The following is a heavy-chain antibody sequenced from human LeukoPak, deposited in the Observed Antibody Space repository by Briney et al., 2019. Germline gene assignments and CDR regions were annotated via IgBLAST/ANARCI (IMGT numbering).Heavy chain of an antibody. CDR3: AKDKYSSGRSTCFDY. D-gene: IGHD6-19*01. Sequence: GGSLRLSCAASGFNFDDYAMHWVRQAPGKGLEWVSGISWNSDSIGYADSVKGRFTISRDNAKNSLYLQMNSLKAEDMALYYCAKDKYSSGRSTCFDYWGQGTLVTVSS. V-gene: IGHV3-9*03. CDR2: ISWNSDSI. CDR1: GFNFDDYA. J-gene: IGHJ4*02.